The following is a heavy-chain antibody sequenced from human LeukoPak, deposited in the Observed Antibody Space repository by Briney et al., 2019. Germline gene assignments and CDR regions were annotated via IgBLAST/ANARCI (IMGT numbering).Heavy chain of an antibody. J-gene: IGHJ6*03. CDR2: INHSGST. Sequence: ASETLSLTCAVYGGSFSGYYWSWIRQPPGKGLEWIGEINHSGSTNYNPSLKSRVTISVDTSKNQFSLKLSSVTAADTAVYYCAKLSGYDFVYYYMDVWGKGTTVTISS. V-gene: IGHV4-34*01. CDR1: GGSFSGYY. CDR3: AKLSGYDFVYYYMDV. D-gene: IGHD5-12*01.